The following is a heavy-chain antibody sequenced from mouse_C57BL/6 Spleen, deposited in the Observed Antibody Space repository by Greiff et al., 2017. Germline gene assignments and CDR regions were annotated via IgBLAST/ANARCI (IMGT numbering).Heavy chain of an antibody. CDR2: IDPNSGDT. Sequence: QVQLKQPGAELVKPGASVKLSCKASGYTFTSYWMHWVKQRPGRGLEWIGRIDPNSGDTKYNEKFKDKATLTVDKPSSTAYMQLSSLTYEDSAVYSCARNVYYAMDYWGQGTSVTVSS. J-gene: IGHJ4*01. CDR1: GYTFTSYW. CDR3: ARNVYYAMDY. V-gene: IGHV1-72*01.